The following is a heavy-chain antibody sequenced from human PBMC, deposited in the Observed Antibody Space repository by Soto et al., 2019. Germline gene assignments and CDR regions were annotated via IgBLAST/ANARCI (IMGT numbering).Heavy chain of an antibody. J-gene: IGHJ4*02. CDR1: GGTLRNYA. V-gene: IGHV1-69*06. D-gene: IGHD1-26*01. CDR2: IIPVYSTS. CDR3: ATDSGSYYDLAY. Sequence: GASVKVSCKASGGTLRNYAFSWVRQAPGQGLEWMGGIIPVYSTSKYGQKFQGRLTITADRSTSTAYMELRSLRSEDTAVYYCATDSGSYYDLAYWGQGTLVTVSS.